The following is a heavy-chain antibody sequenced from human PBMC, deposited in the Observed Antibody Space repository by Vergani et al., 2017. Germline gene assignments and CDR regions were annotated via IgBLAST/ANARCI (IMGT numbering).Heavy chain of an antibody. CDR1: GASIRSSNYY. CDR3: ARPVGPSAIADGYHV. Sequence: QLQLQESGPGLVKPSATLSLTCSVSGASIRSSNYYWGWIRQPPGKGLEWIASIYYSGSTYYNPSLKSRVAISVDTSKNQFSLRLKSVTATDTGMYYCARPVGPSAIADGYHVWGQGTMVTVS. J-gene: IGHJ3*01. CDR2: IYYSGST. V-gene: IGHV4-39*01. D-gene: IGHD3-10*01.